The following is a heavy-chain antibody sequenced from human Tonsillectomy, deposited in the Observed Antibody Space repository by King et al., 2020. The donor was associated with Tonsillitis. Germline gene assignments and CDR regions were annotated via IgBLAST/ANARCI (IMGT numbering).Heavy chain of an antibody. CDR3: TTPPRYCRSTSCYFGVDY. J-gene: IGHJ4*02. Sequence: VQLVESGGGLVKPGGSLRLSCAASGFTFSNAWMSWVRQAPGKGLEWVGRIKSKTDGGTTDYAAPVKGRFTISRDDSKNTLYLQMNSLKTEDTAVYYCTTPPRYCRSTSCYFGVDYWGQGTLVTVSS. CDR2: IKSKTDGGTT. D-gene: IGHD2-2*01. CDR1: GFTFSNAW. V-gene: IGHV3-15*01.